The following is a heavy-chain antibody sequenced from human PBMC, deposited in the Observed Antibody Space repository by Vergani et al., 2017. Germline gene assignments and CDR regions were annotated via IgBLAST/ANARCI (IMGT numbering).Heavy chain of an antibody. Sequence: EVQLVESGGGLVQPGGSLRLSCAASGFTFSSYAMHWVRQAPGKGLEYVSAISSNGGSTYYANSVKGRFTISRDNSKNTLYLQMGSLRAEDMAVYYCARNWAYCGGDCYSGPFDYWGQGTLVTVSS. D-gene: IGHD2-21*02. CDR2: ISSNGGST. CDR1: GFTFSSYA. J-gene: IGHJ4*02. CDR3: ARNWAYCGGDCYSGPFDY. V-gene: IGHV3-64*01.